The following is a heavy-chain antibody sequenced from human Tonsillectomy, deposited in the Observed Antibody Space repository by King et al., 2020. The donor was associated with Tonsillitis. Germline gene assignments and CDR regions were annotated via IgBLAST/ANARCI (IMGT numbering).Heavy chain of an antibody. V-gene: IGHV2-70*04. Sequence: VTLKESGPALVKPTQTLTLTCTFSGFSLSTDEMRVSWLRQPPGKALEWLARIDWDDEKFYSTSLKTRLTISRDTSKNQVVLRMTNMDPGDTATYYCTRSQAGSNWFDPWGRGTLVTVSS. CDR3: TRSQAGSNWFDP. J-gene: IGHJ5*02. CDR1: GFSLSTDEMR. CDR2: IDWDDEK.